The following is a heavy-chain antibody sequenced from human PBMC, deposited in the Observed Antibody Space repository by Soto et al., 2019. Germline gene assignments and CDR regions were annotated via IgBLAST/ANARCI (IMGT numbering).Heavy chain of an antibody. CDR3: ARDNDRLQLGGNYYYILDV. J-gene: IGHJ6*02. D-gene: IGHD4-4*01. V-gene: IGHV1-69*12. CDR2: IIPLFRTP. Sequence: QVQLVQSGAEMKEPGXSVKVSCKTSGGTFSSSAISWLRQAPGQGLEWMGGIIPLFRTPDYAQKFQGRVTIAADESTSTAYMELSSLRSEDTAVYYCARDNDRLQLGGNYYYILDVWGQGTTITVSS. CDR1: GGTFSSSA.